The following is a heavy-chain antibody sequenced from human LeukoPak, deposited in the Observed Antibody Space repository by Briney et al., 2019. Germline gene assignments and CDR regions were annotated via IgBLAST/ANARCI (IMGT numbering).Heavy chain of an antibody. J-gene: IGHJ4*02. CDR2: MNPNSGNR. Sequence: ASVKVSCKASGYTFTSYDINWVRQATRQGREWMGWMNPNSGNRGYAQKFQGRVTITTNTSISTAYMELSSLRSEDTAVYYCARVIPWDGYNPYYFDYWGQGTLVTVSS. CDR1: GYTFTSYD. CDR3: ARVIPWDGYNPYYFDY. V-gene: IGHV1-8*03. D-gene: IGHD5-24*01.